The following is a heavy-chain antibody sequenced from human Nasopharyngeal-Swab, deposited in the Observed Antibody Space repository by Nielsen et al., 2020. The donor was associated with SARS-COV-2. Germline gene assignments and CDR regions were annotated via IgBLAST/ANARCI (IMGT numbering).Heavy chain of an antibody. CDR2: IWYDGGNK. J-gene: IGHJ6*03. V-gene: IGHV3-33*01. Sequence: VRQAPGKGLEWVAVIWYDGGNKFYADSVKGRFAISRDNSENTLYLQMNSLRAEDTAVYYCARFGLYDTLTGYYSHYYMDVWGQGTMVTVSS. D-gene: IGHD3-9*01. CDR3: ARFGLYDTLTGYYSHYYMDV.